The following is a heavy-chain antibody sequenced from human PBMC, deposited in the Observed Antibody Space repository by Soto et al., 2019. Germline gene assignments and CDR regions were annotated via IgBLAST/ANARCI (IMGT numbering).Heavy chain of an antibody. CDR2: INHSERT. Sequence: QVQLQQWGAGLLKPSETLSLTCAVYGGSFSGYYWSWIRQPPGKGLEWIGEINHSERTKYNPSLKRRVTISGDTSKNQFSLKLSSVTAADTAVYYCARDLGTYYYAMDVWGQGTTVTVSS. J-gene: IGHJ6*02. CDR1: GGSFSGYY. D-gene: IGHD3-16*01. CDR3: ARDLGTYYYAMDV. V-gene: IGHV4-34*01.